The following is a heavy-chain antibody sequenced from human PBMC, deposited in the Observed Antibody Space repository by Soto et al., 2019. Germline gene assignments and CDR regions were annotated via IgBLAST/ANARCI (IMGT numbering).Heavy chain of an antibody. D-gene: IGHD5-18*01. V-gene: IGHV1-69*01. CDR2: IIPIFGTA. Sequence: QAQLVQSGAEVKKPGSSVKVSCTASRDTFSTSGFSWVRQAPGQGLEWMGGIIPIFGTANYAQNFQGRVTITADESTGTVYMDLSSLRSEDTAVYYCARSGYSYGPNFDWGQGTLVTVSS. CDR3: ARSGYSYGPNFD. J-gene: IGHJ4*02. CDR1: RDTFSTSG.